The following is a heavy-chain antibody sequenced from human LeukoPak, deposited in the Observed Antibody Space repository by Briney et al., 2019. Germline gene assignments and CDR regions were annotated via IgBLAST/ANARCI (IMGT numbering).Heavy chain of an antibody. CDR2: IYKEGNT. CDR1: GFTVSGNY. D-gene: IGHD6-19*01. CDR3: ARESVTSGWYLY. V-gene: IGHV3-53*01. J-gene: IGHJ4*02. Sequence: GGSLRLSCAASGFTVSGNYMSWVRQAPGKGLQWVSTIYKEGNTFYADSVRGRFTLSRDNSKNTLYLQMNSLRAEDTAIYYCARESVTSGWYLYWGQGTPVTVSS.